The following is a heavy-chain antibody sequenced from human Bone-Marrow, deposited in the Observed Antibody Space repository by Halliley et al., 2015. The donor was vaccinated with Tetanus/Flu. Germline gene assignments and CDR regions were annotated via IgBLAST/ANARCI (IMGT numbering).Heavy chain of an antibody. D-gene: IGHD6-19*01. V-gene: IGHV4-59*08. J-gene: IGHJ4*02. CDR1: GGSISSYY. Sequence: TLSLTCSVSGGSISSYYWSWIRQPPGKGLEWIGYINYSGSTNYNPSHKSRVTISLDTSRNQFSLKLTSVIAGDTAVYYCARRGGWNILDSWGQGTLVTVSS. CDR2: INYSGST. CDR3: ARRGGWNILDS.